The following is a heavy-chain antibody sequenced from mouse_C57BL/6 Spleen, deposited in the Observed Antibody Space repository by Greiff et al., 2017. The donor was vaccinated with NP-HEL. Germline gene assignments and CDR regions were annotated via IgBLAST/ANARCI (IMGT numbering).Heavy chain of an antibody. CDR2: IWRGGST. V-gene: IGHV2-5*01. CDR3: AKKGYYGSEAMDY. Sequence: QVQLQQSGPGLVQPSQSLSITCTVSGFSLTSYGVHWVRQSPGKGLEWLGVIWRGGSTDYNAAFMSRLSITKDNSKSQVFFKMNSLQADDTAIYYCAKKGYYGSEAMDYWGQGTSVTVSS. D-gene: IGHD1-1*01. J-gene: IGHJ4*01. CDR1: GFSLTSYG.